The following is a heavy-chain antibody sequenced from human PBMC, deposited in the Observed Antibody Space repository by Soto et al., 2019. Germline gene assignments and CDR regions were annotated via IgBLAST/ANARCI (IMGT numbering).Heavy chain of an antibody. CDR2: ISGSGGST. Sequence: GGSLRLSCAASGFTLRAYAMTWVRQAPGKGLEWVLAISGSGGSTYFADSVKGRFTISRDTSKNTLYLQMNSLRVDDTAVYYCAKEIFAVVTYGMDVWGQGTTVTVSS. CDR1: GFTLRAYA. D-gene: IGHD3-3*01. CDR3: AKEIFAVVTYGMDV. J-gene: IGHJ6*02. V-gene: IGHV3-23*01.